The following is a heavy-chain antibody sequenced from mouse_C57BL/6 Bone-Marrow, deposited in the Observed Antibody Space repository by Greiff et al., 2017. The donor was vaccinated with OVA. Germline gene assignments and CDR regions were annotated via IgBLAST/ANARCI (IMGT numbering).Heavy chain of an antibody. V-gene: IGHV5-9*01. CDR3: ARPWGAY. CDR1: GFTFSSYT. D-gene: IGHD4-1*01. J-gene: IGHJ3*01. Sequence: EVKLMESGGGLVKPGGSLKLSCAASGFTFSSYTMSWVRQTPEKRLEWVATISGGGGNTYYPDSVTGRFTISRDNAKNTLYLQMSSLGSEDTALYHCARPWGAYWGQGTLVTVSA. CDR2: ISGGGGNT.